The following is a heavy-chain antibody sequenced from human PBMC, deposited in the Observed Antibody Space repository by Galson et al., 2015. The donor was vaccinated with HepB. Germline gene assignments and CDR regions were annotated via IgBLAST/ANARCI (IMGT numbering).Heavy chain of an antibody. CDR2: ISSSSSYI. J-gene: IGHJ4*02. D-gene: IGHD6-6*01. CDR3: ARDLGGPGETYSSSFGY. Sequence: SLRLSCAASGFTFSSYSMNWVRQAPGKGLKWVSSISSSSSYIYYADSVKGRFTISRDNAKNSLYLQMNSLRAEDTAVYYCARDLGGPGETYSSSFGYWGQGTLVTVSS. CDR1: GFTFSSYS. V-gene: IGHV3-21*01.